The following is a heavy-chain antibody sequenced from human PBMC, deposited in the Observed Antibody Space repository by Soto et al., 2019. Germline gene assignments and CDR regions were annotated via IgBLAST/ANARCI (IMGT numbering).Heavy chain of an antibody. CDR2: VSIGCSS. J-gene: IGHJ4*02. Sequence: PEGAMRRSCVASGCSHSSYAKGWVLKRPGKGMEWCAVVSIGCSSHYADSVRGRFTISRDNSKNTLSLQMYSLTAADTAAYFCAKPRAAGEHLDYCVQ. CDR3: AKPRAAGEHLDY. V-gene: IGHV3-23*01. D-gene: IGHD4-17*01. CDR1: GCSHSSYA.